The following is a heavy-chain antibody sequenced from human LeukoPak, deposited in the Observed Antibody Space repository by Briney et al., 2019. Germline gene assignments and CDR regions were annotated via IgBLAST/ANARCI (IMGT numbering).Heavy chain of an antibody. J-gene: IGHJ6*02. CDR3: ARMYNGYYYYGMDV. CDR2: ISAYNGNT. V-gene: IGHV1-18*04. CDR1: GYTFTGYY. D-gene: IGHD1-26*01. Sequence: GASVKVSCKASGYTFTGYYMHWVRQAPGQGLEWMGWISAYNGNTNYAQKLQGRVTMTTDTSTSTAYMELRSLRSDDTAVYYCARMYNGYYYYGMDVWGQGTTVTVSS.